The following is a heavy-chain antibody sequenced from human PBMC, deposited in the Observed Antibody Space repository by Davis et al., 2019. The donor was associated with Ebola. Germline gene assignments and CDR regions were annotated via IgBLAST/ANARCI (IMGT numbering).Heavy chain of an antibody. CDR3: AKLMVVTAIPSFDY. D-gene: IGHD2-21*02. Sequence: PGGSLRLSCAASGFTFSSYAMSWVRQAPGKGLEWVSALSGSGGTTYYADSVKGRFTISRDNSKNTLYLQMNSLRAEDRAVYYSAKLMVVTAIPSFDYWGQGTLVTVSS. CDR1: GFTFSSYA. V-gene: IGHV3-23*01. J-gene: IGHJ4*02. CDR2: LSGSGGTT.